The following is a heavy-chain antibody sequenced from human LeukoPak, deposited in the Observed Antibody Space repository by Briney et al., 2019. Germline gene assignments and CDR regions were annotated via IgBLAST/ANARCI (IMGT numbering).Heavy chain of an antibody. CDR3: ARGFSSSWLYWFDP. CDR2: IDPNSGGT. CDR1: GYTFTGYY. D-gene: IGHD6-13*01. V-gene: IGHV1-2*04. J-gene: IGHJ5*02. Sequence: ASVKVSCKASGYTFTGYYMHWVRQAPGQGLEWMGWIDPNSGGTNYAQKFQGWVTMTRDTSISTAYMELSRLRSDDTAVYYCARGFSSSWLYWFDPWGQGTLVTVSS.